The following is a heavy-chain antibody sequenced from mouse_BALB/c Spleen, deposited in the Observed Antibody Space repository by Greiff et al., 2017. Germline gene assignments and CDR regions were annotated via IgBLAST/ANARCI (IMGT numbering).Heavy chain of an antibody. V-gene: IGHV5-17*02. CDR2: ISSGSSTT. CDR1: GFTFSSFG. D-gene: IGHD2-10*02. Sequence: EVQRVESGGGLVQPGGSRKLSCAASGFTFSSFGMHWVRKAPEKGLEWVAYISSGSSTTYYADTVKGGVTISRDNPKNTQFLQMTSLTSEDAAMYYSAREYEGAMDYWGQGTSVTVSS. J-gene: IGHJ4*01. CDR3: AREYEGAMDY.